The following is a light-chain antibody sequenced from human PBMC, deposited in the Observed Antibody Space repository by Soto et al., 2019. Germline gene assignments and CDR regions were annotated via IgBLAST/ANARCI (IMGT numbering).Light chain of an antibody. J-gene: IGKJ1*01. CDR1: RGISDS. CDR3: QKFDSAPT. CDR2: SAS. Sequence: IQLTQSPSSLSASVGDRVTINCRASRGISDSLAWYQQKPGKVPHLLIHSASTLQSGVPSRFSGSGSGTDFTLTISSLQPEDVATYYCQKFDSAPTFGPGTKV. V-gene: IGKV1-27*01.